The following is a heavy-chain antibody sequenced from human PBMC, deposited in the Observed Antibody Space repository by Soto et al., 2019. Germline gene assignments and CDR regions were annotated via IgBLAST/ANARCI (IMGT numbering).Heavy chain of an antibody. CDR3: AKDERTMDYYDSSGYFDY. CDR2: FIPVYRTL. Sequence: GASVKVSCKASGGSFGNSAINWVLQTPGQGLEWLGGFIPVYRTLNYAQKFQGRVTITEDTSTDTAYMELSSLRAEDTAVYYCAKDERTMDYYDSSGYFDYWGQGTLVTVSS. D-gene: IGHD3-22*01. V-gene: IGHV1-69*06. J-gene: IGHJ4*02. CDR1: GGSFGNSA.